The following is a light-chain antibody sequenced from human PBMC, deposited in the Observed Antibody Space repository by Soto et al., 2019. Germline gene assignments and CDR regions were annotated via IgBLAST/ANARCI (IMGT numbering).Light chain of an antibody. CDR3: QKYNSAPWT. Sequence: DIPITQSPSSLSTSVGDRVTITCRASPGIRTFLDWYQQKPGKVPKLLIYAASTSQSGVPSRFSGSGSGTDFTLTISSLQPADVSTYYCQKYNSAPWTFGQVTKVDI. CDR1: PGIRTF. CDR2: AAS. J-gene: IGKJ1*01. V-gene: IGKV1-27*01.